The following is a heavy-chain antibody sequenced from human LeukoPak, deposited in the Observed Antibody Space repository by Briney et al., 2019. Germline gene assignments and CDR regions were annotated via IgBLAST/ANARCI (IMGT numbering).Heavy chain of an antibody. J-gene: IGHJ4*02. V-gene: IGHV4-34*01. CDR3: ARAPRGSYDY. CDR1: GESLSGYY. Sequence: SETLSLTCAVYGESLSGYYWSWIRQPPGKGLEWIGEINHSGSSNYNPSLKSRVTILVDTSKNRFSLNLSSVTAADTAVYYCARAPRGSYDYWGQGTQVTVSS. CDR2: INHSGSS. D-gene: IGHD1-26*01.